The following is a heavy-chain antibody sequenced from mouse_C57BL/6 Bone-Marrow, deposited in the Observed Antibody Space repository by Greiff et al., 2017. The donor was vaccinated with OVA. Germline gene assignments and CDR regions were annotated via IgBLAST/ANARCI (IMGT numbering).Heavy chain of an antibody. J-gene: IGHJ2*01. V-gene: IGHV3-6*01. CDR1: GYSITSGYY. Sequence: EVHLVESGPGLVKPSQSLSLTCSVTGYSITSGYYWNWIRQFPGNKLEWMGYISYDGSNNYNPSLKNRISITRDTSKNQFFLKLNAVTTEYTATYYCARGTVVAPFDYWGQGTTLTVSS. D-gene: IGHD1-1*01. CDR2: ISYDGSN. CDR3: ARGTVVAPFDY.